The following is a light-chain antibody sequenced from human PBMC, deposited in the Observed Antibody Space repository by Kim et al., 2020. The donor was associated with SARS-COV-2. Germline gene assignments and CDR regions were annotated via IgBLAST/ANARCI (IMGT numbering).Light chain of an antibody. CDR3: CSYAGSYTWV. CDR2: DVN. Sequence: GQSVTISCTGASSDIGRYNYVAWYQQHPGKAPKLMIYDVNKRPSGVPDRFSGSKSGNTASLAISGLQAEDEADYHCCSYAGSYTWVFGGGTQLTVL. J-gene: IGLJ3*02. CDR1: SSDIGRYNY. V-gene: IGLV2-11*03.